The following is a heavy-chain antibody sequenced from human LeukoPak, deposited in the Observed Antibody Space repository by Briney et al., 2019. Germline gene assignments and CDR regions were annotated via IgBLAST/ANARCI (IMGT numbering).Heavy chain of an antibody. CDR1: GYTFTAYY. V-gene: IGHV1-2*02. CDR3: ARDGHGGNSFDY. CDR2: SNANSGGT. Sequence: ASVKVSCKASGYTFTAYYMHWVRQAPGQGLAWMGWSNANSGGTDYAQKFQDRVTMTRDTSISTAYMELSRLRSDDTAVYYCARDGHGGNSFDYWGQGTLVTVSS. J-gene: IGHJ4*02. D-gene: IGHD4-23*01.